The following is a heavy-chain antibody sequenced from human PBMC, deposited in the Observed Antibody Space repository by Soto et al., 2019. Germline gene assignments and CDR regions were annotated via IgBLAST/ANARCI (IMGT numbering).Heavy chain of an antibody. CDR3: AKASFTTGAFDI. Sequence: PGGSLRLSCAASGFTFSSYAMGWVRQAPGKGLEWVSAISGSGGSTYYADSVKGRFTISRDNSKNTLYLQMNSLRAEYTALYYCAKASFTTGAFDIWGQGTMVTVSS. CDR2: ISGSGGST. D-gene: IGHD3-22*01. CDR1: GFTFSSYA. J-gene: IGHJ3*02. V-gene: IGHV3-23*01.